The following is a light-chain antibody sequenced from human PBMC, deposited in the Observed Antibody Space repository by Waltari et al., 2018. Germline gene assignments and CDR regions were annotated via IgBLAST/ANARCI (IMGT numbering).Light chain of an antibody. V-gene: IGLV3-21*04. CDR3: QVWDSSSDRGV. CDR2: ADS. CDR1: NIGSKS. Sequence: SYVLTQAPSVSVAPGKAARITCWGNNIGSKSVHWYQQKPGQAPVLVIYADSDRPSGIPERLSGSNSGNTATLTINRVEAGDEADYYCQVWDSSSDRGVFGGGTKLTVL. J-gene: IGLJ3*02.